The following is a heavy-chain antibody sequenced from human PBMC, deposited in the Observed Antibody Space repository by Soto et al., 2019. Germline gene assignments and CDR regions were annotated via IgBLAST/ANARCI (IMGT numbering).Heavy chain of an antibody. CDR3: SRFSSGWYYFDY. Sequence: SETLSLTCTVSGGSVSSGSNYWSWIRQPPGKGLEWIGYMYNSGSTNYNPSLKSRVIISVDTSKNQFSLKLSSVTAADTAVYYCSRFSSGWYYFDYWGQGTLVTVSS. V-gene: IGHV4-61*01. J-gene: IGHJ4*01. D-gene: IGHD6-19*01. CDR2: MYNSGST. CDR1: GGSVSSGSNY.